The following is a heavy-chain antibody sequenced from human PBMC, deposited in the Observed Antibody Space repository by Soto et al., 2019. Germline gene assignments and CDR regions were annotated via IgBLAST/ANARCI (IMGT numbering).Heavy chain of an antibody. CDR1: GGSISSGGYS. J-gene: IGHJ4*02. Sequence: PSETLSLTCAVSGGSISSGGYSWSWIRQPPWKGLEWIGYMYDSGNTRYNPSLTSRFAVSLDTSKKQFFLMLTSLTAADTAVYYCARKTGYEVFDFWGQGTLVTVSS. D-gene: IGHD5-12*01. V-gene: IGHV4-30-2*05. CDR2: MYDSGNT. CDR3: ARKTGYEVFDF.